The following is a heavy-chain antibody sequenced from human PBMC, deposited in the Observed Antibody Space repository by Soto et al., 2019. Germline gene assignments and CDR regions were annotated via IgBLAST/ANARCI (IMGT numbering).Heavy chain of an antibody. J-gene: IGHJ3*02. V-gene: IGHV4-31*03. CDR1: GGSISSGGYY. Sequence: PSETLSLTCTVSGGSISSGGYYWSWIRQHPGKGLEWIGYIYYSGSTYYNPSLKSRVTISVDTSKNQFSLKLSSVTAADTAVYYCARWDGDYDLNAFDSCGQGTRVTVSS. CDR2: IYYSGST. CDR3: ARWDGDYDLNAFDS. D-gene: IGHD4-17*01.